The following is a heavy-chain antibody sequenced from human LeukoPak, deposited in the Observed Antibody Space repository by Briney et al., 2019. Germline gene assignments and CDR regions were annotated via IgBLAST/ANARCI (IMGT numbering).Heavy chain of an antibody. D-gene: IGHD3-22*01. V-gene: IGHV1-2*02. J-gene: IGHJ5*02. Sequence: ASVKVSCKASGYTFTGYYMHWVRQAPGQGLEWMGWINPNSGGTNYAQKFQGRVTMTRDTSISTAYMELSRLRSDDTAVYYCARDGGITMIVVPNGWFDPWGQGTLVTVSS. CDR1: GYTFTGYY. CDR3: ARDGGITMIVVPNGWFDP. CDR2: INPNSGGT.